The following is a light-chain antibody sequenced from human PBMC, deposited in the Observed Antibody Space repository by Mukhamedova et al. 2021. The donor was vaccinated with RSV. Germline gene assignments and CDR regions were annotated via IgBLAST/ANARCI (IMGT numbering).Light chain of an antibody. V-gene: IGKV1-5*03. Sequence: GDRVTITCRASQSISSWLAWYQQKPGKAPKLLIYKASSLESGVPSRFSGSGSGTEFTLTISSLQPDDFATYYCQQYNSYWTFGQGT. CDR3: QQYNSYWT. J-gene: IGKJ1*01. CDR2: KAS. CDR1: QSISSW.